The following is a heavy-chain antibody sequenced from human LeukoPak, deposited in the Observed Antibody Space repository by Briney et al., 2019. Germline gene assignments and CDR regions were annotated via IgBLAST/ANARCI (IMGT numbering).Heavy chain of an antibody. CDR1: GFTVSSNF. D-gene: IGHD1/OR15-1a*01. CDR3: ARDGYGNNYMDV. CDR2: IYSGGTT. J-gene: IGHJ6*03. Sequence: PGGSLRLSCAASGFTVSSNFKSWVRQAPGKGLEWVSVIYSGGTTYYADSVKGRFTISRDNSKNTLYLQMNSLRAEDTAVYYCARDGYGNNYMDVWGKGTTVTVCS. V-gene: IGHV3-53*01.